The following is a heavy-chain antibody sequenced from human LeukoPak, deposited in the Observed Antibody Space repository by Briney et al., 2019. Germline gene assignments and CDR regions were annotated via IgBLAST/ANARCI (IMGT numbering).Heavy chain of an antibody. J-gene: IGHJ4*02. CDR1: GFTFSNYW. Sequence: VQPGGSLRLSCAASGFTFSNYWMTWVRQAPGKGLEWVSYISDSSSTSTISYAASVKGRFTISRDNAKNSLYLQMNSLRVEDTAVYYCARDRDRGTYRGAFDYWGQGILVTVSS. CDR3: ARDRDRGTYRGAFDY. CDR2: ISDSSSTSTI. V-gene: IGHV3-48*01. D-gene: IGHD1-26*01.